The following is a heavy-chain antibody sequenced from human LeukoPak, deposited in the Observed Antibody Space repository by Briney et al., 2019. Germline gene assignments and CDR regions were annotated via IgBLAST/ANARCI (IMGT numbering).Heavy chain of an antibody. Sequence: GGSLRLSSAASGFTFSSYAMSWVRQAPGKGLECVSGISGSGGSTYYADSVKGRFTISRDNSKNTLYLQMNSLRAEDTAIYYCAKNGGDSSGYYPDYWGQGTLVTVSS. D-gene: IGHD3-22*01. V-gene: IGHV3-23*01. CDR1: GFTFSSYA. CDR2: ISGSGGST. J-gene: IGHJ4*02. CDR3: AKNGGDSSGYYPDY.